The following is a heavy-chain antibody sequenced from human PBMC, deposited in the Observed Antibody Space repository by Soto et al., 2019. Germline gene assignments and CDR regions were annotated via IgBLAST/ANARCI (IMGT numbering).Heavy chain of an antibody. CDR1: GGTFSSYA. CDR2: IIPIFGTA. J-gene: IGHJ4*02. CDR3: AREKRDTAMVTDY. V-gene: IGHV1-69*06. D-gene: IGHD5-18*01. Sequence: SVKVSCKXSGGTFSSYAISWVRQAPGQGLEWMGGIIPIFGTANYAQKFQGRVTITADKSTSTAYMELSSLRSEDTAVYYCAREKRDTAMVTDYWGQGTLVTVSS.